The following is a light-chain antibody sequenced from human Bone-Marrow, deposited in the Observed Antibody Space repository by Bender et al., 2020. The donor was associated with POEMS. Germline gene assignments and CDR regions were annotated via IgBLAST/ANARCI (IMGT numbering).Light chain of an antibody. V-gene: IGLV2-8*01. CDR1: SSDVGAYDY. CDR2: DVN. CDR3: CSYAGTTTFVV. Sequence: QSALTQPPSASGSPGQSVTISCTGTSSDVGAYDYVSWYQQHPDKAPKLMIYDVNKRPPGVPDRFSASKSGNTASLTVSGLQAEDEADYSCCSYAGTTTFVVFGGGTKLTVL. J-gene: IGLJ2*01.